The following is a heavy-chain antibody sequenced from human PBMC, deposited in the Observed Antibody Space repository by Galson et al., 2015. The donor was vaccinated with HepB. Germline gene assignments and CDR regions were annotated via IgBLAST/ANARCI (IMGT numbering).Heavy chain of an antibody. D-gene: IGHD5/OR15-5a*01. V-gene: IGHV4-39*01. J-gene: IGHJ4*02. Sequence: ETLSLTCTVSGGSISNSSYYWGWIRQPPGEGLEWIGSINYSGSTYYNPSLKSRVTISGDTSKNQFSLKLSSMTAADTAMYYCARSSDMVSTYYWGQGILVTVSP. CDR1: GGSISNSSYY. CDR2: INYSGST. CDR3: ARSSDMVSTYY.